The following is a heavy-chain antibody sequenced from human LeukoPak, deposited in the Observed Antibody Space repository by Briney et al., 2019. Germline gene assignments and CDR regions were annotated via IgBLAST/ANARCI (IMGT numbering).Heavy chain of an antibody. D-gene: IGHD3-10*01. V-gene: IGHV3-23*01. CDR1: GFTFSSYG. J-gene: IGHJ4*02. Sequence: GGSLRLSCAASGFTFSSYGMSWVRQAPGKGLEWVSTISGSGDYTYYADSVKGRFTISRDNSKNTLYLQMNSLRAEDTAIYYCAKVTYGSGTYGAFDSWGQGTLVTVSS. CDR2: ISGSGDYT. CDR3: AKVTYGSGTYGAFDS.